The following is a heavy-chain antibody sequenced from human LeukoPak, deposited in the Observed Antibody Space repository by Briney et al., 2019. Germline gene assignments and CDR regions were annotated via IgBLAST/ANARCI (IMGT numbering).Heavy chain of an antibody. CDR2: IKQDGSEK. Sequence: QPGGSLRLSCAASGFTFSRFWMSWVRQAPGKGLEWVADIKQDGSEKYDADSVKGRFTISRDNAKTSLYLQMNSLRAEDTAVYYCSRARMYKWNDVTSFDYWGQGTLVTVAS. J-gene: IGHJ4*02. CDR3: SRARMYKWNDVTSFDY. CDR1: GFTFSRFW. D-gene: IGHD1-20*01. V-gene: IGHV3-7*05.